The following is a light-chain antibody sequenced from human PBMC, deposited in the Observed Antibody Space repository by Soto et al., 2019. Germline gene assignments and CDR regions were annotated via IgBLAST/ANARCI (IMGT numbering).Light chain of an antibody. CDR2: LEGSGSY. V-gene: IGLV4-60*02. J-gene: IGLJ3*02. CDR1: SGHSSYI. Sequence: QLVLTQSSSASASLGSSVKLTCTLSSGHSSYIIAWHQQQPGKAPRYLMKLEGSGSYNKGSGVPDRFSGSSSGADRYLTISNLQFEEEADYYCQTWDSNTRVFGGETKLTVL. CDR3: QTWDSNTRV.